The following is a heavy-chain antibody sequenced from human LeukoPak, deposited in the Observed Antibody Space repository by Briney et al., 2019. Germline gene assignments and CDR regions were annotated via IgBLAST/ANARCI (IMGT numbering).Heavy chain of an antibody. CDR1: GYTLTELS. J-gene: IGHJ5*02. D-gene: IGHD6-13*01. Sequence: GASVKVSCKVSGYTLTELSMHWVRQAPGKGLEWMGGFDPEDGETIYAQKFQGRVTMTEDTSTDTAYMELSSLRSEDTAVYYCATKYSSSWSNWFDPWGQGTLVTVSS. CDR2: FDPEDGET. V-gene: IGHV1-24*01. CDR3: ATKYSSSWSNWFDP.